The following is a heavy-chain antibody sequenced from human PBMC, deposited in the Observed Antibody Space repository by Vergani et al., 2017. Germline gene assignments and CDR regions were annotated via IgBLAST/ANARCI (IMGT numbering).Heavy chain of an antibody. J-gene: IGHJ4*02. V-gene: IGHV3-23*01. Sequence: EVQLLESGGGLVQPGGSLRLSCAASGFTFSSYAMSWVRQAPGKGLEWVSAISGSGGRTYYADSVKGRFTISRDNSKNTLYLQMNSLRAEDTAVYYCAKVYSSSWYKIIDYWGQGTLVTVSS. CDR3: AKVYSSSWYKIIDY. CDR1: GFTFSSYA. CDR2: ISGSGGRT. D-gene: IGHD6-13*01.